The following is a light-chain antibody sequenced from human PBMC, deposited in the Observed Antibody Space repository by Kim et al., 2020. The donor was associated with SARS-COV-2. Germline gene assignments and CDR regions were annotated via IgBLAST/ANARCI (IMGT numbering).Light chain of an antibody. V-gene: IGLV1-44*01. CDR3: AARDDTLNGHVV. CDR2: SDN. J-gene: IGLJ2*01. Sequence: LTQPPSASGTPGQRVTISCSGSSSNIGTSSVNWYQQLPGTAPKLLIYSDNQRPSGVPDRFSGSKSGTSASLAISGLQSEDEADYYCAARDDTLNGHVVFGGGTQLTVL. CDR1: SSNIGTSS.